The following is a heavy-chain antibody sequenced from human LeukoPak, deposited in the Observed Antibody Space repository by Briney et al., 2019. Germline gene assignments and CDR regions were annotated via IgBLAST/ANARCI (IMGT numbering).Heavy chain of an antibody. Sequence: PGGSLRLSCAASGFTFSSYEMNWVRQAPGKGLEWVSYISSSGSNIYYADSVKGRFTISRDNAKNSLYLQMNSLRAEDTAVYYCAVLLWFGELSGFDYWGQGTLVTVSS. J-gene: IGHJ4*02. CDR2: ISSSGSNI. D-gene: IGHD3-10*01. CDR3: AVLLWFGELSGFDY. V-gene: IGHV3-48*03. CDR1: GFTFSSYE.